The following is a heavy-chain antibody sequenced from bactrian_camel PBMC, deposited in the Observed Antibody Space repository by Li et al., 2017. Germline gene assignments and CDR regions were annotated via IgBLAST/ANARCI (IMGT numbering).Heavy chain of an antibody. CDR3: RTGTIGTREDLP. CDR2: INSDGGTA. D-gene: IGHD4*01. J-gene: IGHJ4*01. V-gene: IGHV3S1*01. Sequence: QLVESGGGSALAGGSVRLSCAASGFTFSGYWMYWVRQAPGKGLEWVSFINSDGGTAYFADSVKGRFTISRDNAKNTLYLQLNSLKTEDTAMYYCRTGTIGTREDLPRGQGTQVTVS. CDR1: GFTFSGYW.